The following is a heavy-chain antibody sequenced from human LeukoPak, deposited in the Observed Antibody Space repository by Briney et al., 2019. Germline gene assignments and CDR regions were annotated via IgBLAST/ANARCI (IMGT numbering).Heavy chain of an antibody. V-gene: IGHV4-59*01. D-gene: IGHD4-17*01. Sequence: SETLSLTCTASGGSISSYYWSWIRQPPGKGLEWIGYIYYSGSTNYNPSLKSRVTISVDTSKNQFSLKLSSVTAADTAVYYCARVEDYGDYFDYWGQGTLVTVSS. CDR3: ARVEDYGDYFDY. CDR1: GGSISSYY. CDR2: IYYSGST. J-gene: IGHJ4*02.